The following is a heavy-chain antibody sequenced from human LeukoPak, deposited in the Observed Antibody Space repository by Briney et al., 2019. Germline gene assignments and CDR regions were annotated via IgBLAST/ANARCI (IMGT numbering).Heavy chain of an antibody. CDR2: IYSGGST. Sequence: PGGSLRLSCAASGITVSSNYMNWVRQAPGKGLEWVSVIYSGGSTYYADSVKGRFTISRDNSKNTVYLQMNSLRAGDTAVYYCARDLAHTQSFDIWGRGTMVTVSS. CDR3: ARDLAHTQSFDI. CDR1: GITVSSNY. D-gene: IGHD2-2*02. V-gene: IGHV3-53*01. J-gene: IGHJ3*02.